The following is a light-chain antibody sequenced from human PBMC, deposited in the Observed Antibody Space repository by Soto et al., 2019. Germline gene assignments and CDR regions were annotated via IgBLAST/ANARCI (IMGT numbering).Light chain of an antibody. Sequence: DIQMTQSPSSLSASVGDRVAITCRASQSIYIYLNWYQQRPGRAPKLLIYAASNLQSGVPSRFSGDGVGTHFTLTISGLQPDDFATYHCQQSHTTPYTFGQGTRLEIK. CDR3: QQSHTTPYT. CDR1: QSIYIY. J-gene: IGKJ5*01. CDR2: AAS. V-gene: IGKV1-39*01.